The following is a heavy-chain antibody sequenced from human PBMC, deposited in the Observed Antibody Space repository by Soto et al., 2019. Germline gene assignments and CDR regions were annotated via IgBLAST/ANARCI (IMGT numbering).Heavy chain of an antibody. J-gene: IGHJ1*01. D-gene: IGHD3-10*01. CDR1: GGSISSGGYY. CDR3: VRGVLS. CDR2: IHHSGST. V-gene: IGHV4-31*03. Sequence: QVQLQESGPGLVKASQTLSLTCNVSGGSISSGGYYWTWIRQHPGKGLEWIGNIHHSGSTFYNPYRQGRFSISVDTSKNQCSLKLSSVTAADTAVYFCVRGVLSWGQGTLVTVSS.